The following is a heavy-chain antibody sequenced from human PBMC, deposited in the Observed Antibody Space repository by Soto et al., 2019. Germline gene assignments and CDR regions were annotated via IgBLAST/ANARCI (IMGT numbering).Heavy chain of an antibody. D-gene: IGHD2-15*01. J-gene: IGHJ4*02. CDR1: GFTFSDYW. V-gene: IGHV3-7*01. CDR3: ARAQYGGNDY. Sequence: EVQLVESGGGLVQPGGSLRLSCAASGFTFSDYWMSWVRQAPGKGLEWVANIKRDGSEQYYVDSVKGRFAISRDNAKKSLSLQLNSLRAEDTAVYYFARAQYGGNDYWGQGTLVTVSS. CDR2: IKRDGSEQ.